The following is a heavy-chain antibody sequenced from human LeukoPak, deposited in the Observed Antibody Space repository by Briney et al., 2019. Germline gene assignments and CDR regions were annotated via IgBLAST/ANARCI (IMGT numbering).Heavy chain of an antibody. CDR3: AKDPEFYQSAAFDI. CDR1: GFTFSSYS. J-gene: IGHJ3*02. D-gene: IGHD2-2*01. CDR2: ISSSSSYI. Sequence: GGSLRLSCAASGFTFSSYSMNWVRQAPGKGLEWVSSISSSSSYIYYADSVKGRFTISRDNAKNSLYLQMNSLRAEDTALYYCAKDPEFYQSAAFDIWGQGTMVTVSS. V-gene: IGHV3-21*04.